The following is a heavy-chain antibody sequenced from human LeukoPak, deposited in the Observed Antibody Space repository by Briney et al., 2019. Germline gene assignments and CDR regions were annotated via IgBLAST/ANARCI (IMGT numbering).Heavy chain of an antibody. V-gene: IGHV3-21*01. CDR2: ISSSSSYI. CDR3: ARDRTSSRLGYFGL. CDR1: GFTFSSYS. Sequence: GGSLRLSCAASGFTFSSYSMNWVRQAPGKGLEWVSSISSSSSYIYYADSVKGRFTTSRDNAKNSLYLQMNSLRAEDTAVYYCARDRTSSRLGYFGLWGRGTLVTVSS. J-gene: IGHJ2*01. D-gene: IGHD2-2*01.